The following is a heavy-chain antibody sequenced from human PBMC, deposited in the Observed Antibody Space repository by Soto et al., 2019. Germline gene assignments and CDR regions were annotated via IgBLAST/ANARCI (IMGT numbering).Heavy chain of an antibody. CDR2: ISSSSSYI. J-gene: IGHJ4*02. V-gene: IGHV3-21*01. Sequence: LRLSCAASGFTFSSYSMNWVRQAPGKGLEWVSSISSSSSYIYCADSVKGRFTISRDNAKNSLYLQMNSLRAEDTAVYYCARDHYGSGSFGPYYFDYWGQGTLVTVSS. D-gene: IGHD3-10*01. CDR1: GFTFSSYS. CDR3: ARDHYGSGSFGPYYFDY.